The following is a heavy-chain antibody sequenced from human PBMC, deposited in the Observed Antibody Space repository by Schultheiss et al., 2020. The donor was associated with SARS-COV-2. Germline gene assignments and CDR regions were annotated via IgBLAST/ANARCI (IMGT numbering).Heavy chain of an antibody. V-gene: IGHV3-23*01. CDR3: AKDNRSISTNYFDY. D-gene: IGHD2/OR15-2a*01. CDR2: ISGSGGST. Sequence: GGSLRLSCAASGFTFISYAMSWVRQAPGKGLEWVSAISGSGGSTYYADSVKGRFTISRDNSKNTLYLQMNSLRAEDTAVYYCAKDNRSISTNYFDYWGQGTLVTVSS. J-gene: IGHJ4*02. CDR1: GFTFISYA.